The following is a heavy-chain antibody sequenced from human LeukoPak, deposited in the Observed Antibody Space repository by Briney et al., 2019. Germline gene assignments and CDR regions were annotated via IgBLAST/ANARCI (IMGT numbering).Heavy chain of an antibody. CDR1: GYTFTSYD. CDR2: XXPNSGNT. J-gene: IGHJ5*02. Sequence: ASVKVSCKASGYTFTSYDINWVRQATGQGLEXXXXXXPNSGNTGYAQNFQGRLTMTRNTSISTVYMELSSLRSEDTAVYYCARGPRSGDLSLGYWFDPWGQGTLVSVSS. D-gene: IGHD3-10*02. V-gene: IGHV1-8*01. CDR3: ARGPRSGDLSLGYWFDP.